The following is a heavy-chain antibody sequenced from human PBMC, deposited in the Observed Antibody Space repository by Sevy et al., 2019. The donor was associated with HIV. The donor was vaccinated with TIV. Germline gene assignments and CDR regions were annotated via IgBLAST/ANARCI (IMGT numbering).Heavy chain of an antibody. V-gene: IGHV3-30-3*01. J-gene: IGHJ4*02. D-gene: IGHD6-19*01. CDR1: GFTFSSYA. CDR2: ISYDGSNK. CDR3: ARDSRAVAGTGYFDY. Sequence: GGSLRLSCAASGFTFSSYAMHWVRQAPGKGLEWVAFISYDGSNKYYADSVKGRFTISRENSKNTLYLQMNSLRAEETAVYYCARDSRAVAGTGYFDYWGQGTLVTVSS.